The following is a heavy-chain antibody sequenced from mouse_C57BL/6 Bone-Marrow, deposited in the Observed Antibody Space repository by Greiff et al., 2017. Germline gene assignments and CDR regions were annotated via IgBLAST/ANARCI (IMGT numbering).Heavy chain of an antibody. V-gene: IGHV1-64*01. D-gene: IGHD1-1*01. Sequence: QVQLKQPGAELVKPGASVKLSCKASGYTFTSYWMHWVKQRPGQGLEWIGMIHPNSGSTNYNEKFKSKATLTVDKSSSTAYMQLSSLTSEDSAVYYCAREGTTGVFAYWGQGTLVTVSA. CDR3: AREGTTGVFAY. CDR2: IHPNSGST. CDR1: GYTFTSYW. J-gene: IGHJ3*01.